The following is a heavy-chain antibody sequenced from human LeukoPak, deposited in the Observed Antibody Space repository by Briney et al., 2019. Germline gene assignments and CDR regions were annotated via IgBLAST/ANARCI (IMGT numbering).Heavy chain of an antibody. V-gene: IGHV3-7*01. Sequence: GGSLRLSCAASGFTFSSYWMSWVRQASGKGLEWVAKIKKDGGEKYYVDSVEGRFIISRDNVKNALYMQMNSLRAEDTAVYYCARDLRTRYSGSYSDYWGQGTLVTVSS. CDR3: ARDLRTRYSGSYSDY. CDR2: IKKDGGEK. J-gene: IGHJ4*02. CDR1: GFTFSSYW. D-gene: IGHD1-26*01.